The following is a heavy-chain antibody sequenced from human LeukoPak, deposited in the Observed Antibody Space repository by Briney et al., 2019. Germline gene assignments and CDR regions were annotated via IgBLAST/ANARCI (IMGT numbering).Heavy chain of an antibody. V-gene: IGHV4-34*01. D-gene: IGHD1-26*01. CDR1: VGSFTDYY. CDR2: INHSGST. Sequence: SETLSLTCAVYVGSFTDYYWAWIRQPPGKGLEWIGEINHSGSTYYNPSLKSRVTMSLDTSKSQFSLSLSSVTAADTALYYCARETERWELPLYYYYYIDVWGKGTTVTVSS. J-gene: IGHJ6*03. CDR3: ARETERWELPLYYYYYIDV.